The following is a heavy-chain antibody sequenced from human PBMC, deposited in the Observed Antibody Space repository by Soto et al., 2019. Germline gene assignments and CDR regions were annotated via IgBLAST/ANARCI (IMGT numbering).Heavy chain of an antibody. Sequence: SETLSLTCTVSGGSISSYYWSWIRQSPGKGLEWIGYIHYSGSTKSNPSLKSRVTISVDTSRNQVSLKLSSVTAADSAVYFYARARYQLLHPYYYGMDVWGQGTTVTVSS. D-gene: IGHD2-2*01. CDR1: GGSISSYY. CDR3: ARARYQLLHPYYYGMDV. V-gene: IGHV4-59*01. J-gene: IGHJ6*02. CDR2: IHYSGST.